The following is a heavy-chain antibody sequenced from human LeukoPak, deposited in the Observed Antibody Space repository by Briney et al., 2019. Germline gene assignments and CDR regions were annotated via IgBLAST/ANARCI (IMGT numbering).Heavy chain of an antibody. CDR3: ARGSSPGYYYGMDV. D-gene: IGHD6-13*01. CDR2: IYYSGST. J-gene: IGHJ6*02. V-gene: IGHV4-59*11. CDR1: GGSISSHY. Sequence: SETLSLTCTVSGGSISSHYWSWIRQPPGKGLEWIGYIYYSGSTNYIPSLKSRVTISVDTSKNQFSLKLSSVTAADTAVYYCARGSSPGYYYGMDVWGQGTTVTVSS.